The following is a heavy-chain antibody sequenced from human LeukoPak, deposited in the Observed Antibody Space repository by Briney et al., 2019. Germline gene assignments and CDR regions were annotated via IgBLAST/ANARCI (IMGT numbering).Heavy chain of an antibody. CDR2: IYYSGST. Sequence: PSETLSLTCTVSGGSISSSSYYWGWIRQPPGKGLEWIGSIYYSGSTYYNPSLKSRVTISVDTSENQFSLKLSSVTAADTAVYYCARHEVAGTPFDYWGQGTLVAVSS. J-gene: IGHJ4*02. V-gene: IGHV4-39*01. D-gene: IGHD6-19*01. CDR1: GGSISSSSYY. CDR3: ARHEVAGTPFDY.